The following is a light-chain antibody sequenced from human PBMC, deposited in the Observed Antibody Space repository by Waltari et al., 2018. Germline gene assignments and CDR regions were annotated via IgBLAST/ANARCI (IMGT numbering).Light chain of an antibody. CDR1: QGISSN. CDR3: QQLNSYPIT. J-gene: IGKJ5*01. Sequence: IQLTQSPSSLSASVGDRVTITGRASQGISSNLAWYQQKPGKAPKLLISAASTLQSEVPLRCSGSGSGTDFTLTISSLQPEAFATYYCQQLNSYPITFGQGTRLEIK. V-gene: IGKV1-9*01. CDR2: AAS.